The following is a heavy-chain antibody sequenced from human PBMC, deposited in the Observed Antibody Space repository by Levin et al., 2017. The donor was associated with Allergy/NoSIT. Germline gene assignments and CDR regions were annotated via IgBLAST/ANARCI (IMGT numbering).Heavy chain of an antibody. CDR1: GFTFSSYA. V-gene: IGHV3-23*01. J-gene: IGHJ3*02. CDR3: AKDHPMVRGVIDAFDI. D-gene: IGHD3-10*01. CDR2: ISGSGGST. Sequence: GGSLRLSCAASGFTFSSYAMSWVRQAPGKGLEWVSAISGSGGSTYYADSVKGRFTISRDNSKNTLYLQMNSLRAEDTAVYYCAKDHPMVRGVIDAFDIWGQGTMVTVSS.